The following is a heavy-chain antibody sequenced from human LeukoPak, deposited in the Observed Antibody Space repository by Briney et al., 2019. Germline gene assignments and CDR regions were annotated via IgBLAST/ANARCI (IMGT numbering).Heavy chain of an antibody. CDR1: GFTFSSYE. Sequence: GGSLRLSCAASGFTFSSYEMNWVRQAPGKGLEWVSYISSSGSTIYYADSVKGRFTISRDNAKNSLYLQMNSLRAEDTAVYYCASYCSSTSCYWVDFDYWGQGTLVTASS. V-gene: IGHV3-48*03. D-gene: IGHD2-2*01. J-gene: IGHJ4*02. CDR2: ISSSGSTI. CDR3: ASYCSSTSCYWVDFDY.